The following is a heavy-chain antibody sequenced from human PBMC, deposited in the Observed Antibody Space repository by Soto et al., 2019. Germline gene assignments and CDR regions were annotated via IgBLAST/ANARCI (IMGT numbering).Heavy chain of an antibody. CDR1: GGSFSGYY. J-gene: IGHJ6*02. Sequence: SETLSLTCAVYGGSFSGYYWSWIRQPPGKGLEWIGEINHSGSTNYNPSLKSRVTISVDTSKNQFSLKLSSVTAADTAVYYCARDRNLAFIVPAAIGEYYYYGMDVWGQGTTVTVS. CDR2: INHSGST. D-gene: IGHD2-2*02. V-gene: IGHV4-34*01. CDR3: ARDRNLAFIVPAAIGEYYYYGMDV.